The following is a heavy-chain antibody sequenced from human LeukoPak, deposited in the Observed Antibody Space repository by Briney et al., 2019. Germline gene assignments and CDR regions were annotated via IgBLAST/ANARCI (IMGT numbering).Heavy chain of an antibody. V-gene: IGHV1-18*01. CDR2: ISAYNGNT. Sequence: ASVKVSCKASGYTFTSYGISWVRQAPGQGLEWMGWISAYNGNTNYAQKLQGRVTMTTDTSTSTAYMELRSLRSDDTAVYYCASYNPDNGVYYYGMDVWGQGTTVTVSS. CDR3: ASYNPDNGVYYYGMDV. D-gene: IGHD3-10*01. CDR1: GYTFTSYG. J-gene: IGHJ6*02.